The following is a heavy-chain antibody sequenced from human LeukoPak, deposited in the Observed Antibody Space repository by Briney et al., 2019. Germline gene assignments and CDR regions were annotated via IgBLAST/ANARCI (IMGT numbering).Heavy chain of an antibody. CDR2: IRYDGSNK. Sequence: PGGSLRLSCAASGFTFSTYGMHWVRQAPGKGLEWVTFIRYDGSNKYYADSVKGRFTISRDNSKNTLYLQMNSLRAEDTAVYYCAKHVVRGVIRIKYFDYWGQGTLVTVSS. CDR3: AKHVVRGVIRIKYFDY. D-gene: IGHD3-10*01. CDR1: GFTFSTYG. J-gene: IGHJ4*02. V-gene: IGHV3-30*02.